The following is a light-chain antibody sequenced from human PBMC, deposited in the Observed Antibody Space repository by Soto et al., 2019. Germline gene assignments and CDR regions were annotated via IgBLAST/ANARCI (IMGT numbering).Light chain of an antibody. V-gene: IGLV2-8*01. Sequence: QSVLIQPPSESGSPGQSVTISCTGTSSDVGGYNYVSWYQQQPGKAPKVIIYEVSKRPSGVPDRFSGSKSGNTASLTVSGPQAEDEADYYCSSYAGSNNVVFGGGTQLTVL. CDR2: EVS. J-gene: IGLJ2*01. CDR3: SSYAGSNNVV. CDR1: SSDVGGYNY.